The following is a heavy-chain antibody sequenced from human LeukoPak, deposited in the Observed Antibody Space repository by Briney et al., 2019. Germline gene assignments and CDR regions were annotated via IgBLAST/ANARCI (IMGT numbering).Heavy chain of an antibody. CDR1: GFTFSSYA. CDR3: ARVDV. Sequence: PGGSLRLSCAASGFTFSSYAMHWVRQAPGKGLEWVAVISYDGSNKYYADSVKGRFTISRDNSKNMLYLQMNSLRAEDTAVYYCARVDVWGQGTTVTVSS. CDR2: ISYDGSNK. J-gene: IGHJ6*02. V-gene: IGHV3-30-3*01.